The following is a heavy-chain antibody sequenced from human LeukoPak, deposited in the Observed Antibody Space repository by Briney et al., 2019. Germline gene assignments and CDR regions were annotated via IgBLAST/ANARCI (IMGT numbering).Heavy chain of an antibody. CDR3: ARDSPGCAVFDY. CDR2: INPIFGTA. J-gene: IGHJ4*02. CDR1: GGTFSSYA. Sequence: GASVKVSCKAPGGTFSSYAISWVRQAPGQGLEWMGGINPIFGTANYAQKFQGRVTITTDESTSTAYMELSSLRSEDTAVYYCARDSPGCAVFDYWGQGTLVTVSS. D-gene: IGHD2-8*01. V-gene: IGHV1-69*05.